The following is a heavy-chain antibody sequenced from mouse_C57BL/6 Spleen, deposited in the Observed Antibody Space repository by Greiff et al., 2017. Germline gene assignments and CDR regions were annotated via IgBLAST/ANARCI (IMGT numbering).Heavy chain of an antibody. V-gene: IGHV5-17*01. CDR2: ISSGSSTI. CDR1: GFTFSDYG. J-gene: IGHJ3*01. CDR3: ARDYYYGSSYEAWFAY. Sequence: EVQLVESGGGLVKPGGSLKLSCAASGFTFSDYGMHWVRQAPEKGLEWVAYISSGSSTIYYADTVKGRFTISRDNAKNTLFLQMTSLRSEDTAMYYCARDYYYGSSYEAWFAYWGQGTLVTVSA. D-gene: IGHD1-1*01.